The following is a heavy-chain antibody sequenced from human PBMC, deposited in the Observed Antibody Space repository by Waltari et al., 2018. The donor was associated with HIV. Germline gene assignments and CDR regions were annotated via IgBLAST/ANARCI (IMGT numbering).Heavy chain of an antibody. CDR2: ISTSSSAI. V-gene: IGHV3-48*01. J-gene: IGHJ4*02. Sequence: EVQLVESGGGLVQPGGSVRLCGTASGCRFRRCRWKGVRQAPGKWLELVSYISTSSSAIFYADSVKGRFTISRDTAKNSLYLQMNSLRAEDTAVYYCARDRTRYYFDSWGQGTLVTVSS. D-gene: IGHD1-20*01. CDR1: GCRFRRCR. CDR3: ARDRTRYYFDS.